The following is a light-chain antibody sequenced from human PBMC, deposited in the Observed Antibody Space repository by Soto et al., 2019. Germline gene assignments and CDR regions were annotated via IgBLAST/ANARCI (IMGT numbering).Light chain of an antibody. CDR3: QQYKSFSLT. V-gene: IGKV1-5*03. Sequence: DIPMTQSPSTLSASVGDRVTITCRASQTINTYLAWYQQKPGKAPKLLIFATSNLESGVPSRFSGSGSGTEFSLTISSLQPDDFATYYCQQYKSFSLTFGGGTRLEVK. J-gene: IGKJ4*01. CDR1: QTINTY. CDR2: ATS.